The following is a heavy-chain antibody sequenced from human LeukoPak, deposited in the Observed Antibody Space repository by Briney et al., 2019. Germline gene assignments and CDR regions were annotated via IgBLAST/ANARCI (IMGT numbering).Heavy chain of an antibody. CDR2: IFRTGNT. Sequence: PSETLSLTCCVSGGTVSSSNWWTWARLPPGKGLEWIAEIFRTGNTTYNPYLQGRATISVVRSDNLFSLKLSSVTAADTALYICARRQDYYDTSGSRYSYFDLWGRGTLVTVSS. D-gene: IGHD3-22*01. CDR3: ARRQDYYDTSGSRYSYFDL. V-gene: IGHV4-4*02. CDR1: GGTVSSSNW. J-gene: IGHJ2*01.